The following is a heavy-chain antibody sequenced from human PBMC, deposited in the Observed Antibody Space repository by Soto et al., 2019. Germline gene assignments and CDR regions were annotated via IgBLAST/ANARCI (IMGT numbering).Heavy chain of an antibody. V-gene: IGHV2-5*02. D-gene: IGHD6-13*01. J-gene: IGHJ4*02. CDR3: PHSGSRSWYPHFDH. CDR2: IYWDDDK. Sequence: QITLKESGPTLVKPTQTLTLTCTFSGFSLSTSGVGVGWIRQPPGKALEWLALIYWDDDKRYSPSLKSRLTTTKHTPKSPVVPTTTPMDPVDTATYYYPHSGSRSWYPHFDHWGQGTLVTVSS. CDR1: GFSLSTSGVG.